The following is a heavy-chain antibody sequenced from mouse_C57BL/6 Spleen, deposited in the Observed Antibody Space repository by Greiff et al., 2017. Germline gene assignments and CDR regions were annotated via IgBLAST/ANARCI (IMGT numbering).Heavy chain of an antibody. CDR3: ARRRAMITTGFAY. D-gene: IGHD2-4*01. Sequence: VQLQQSGPELVKPGASVKLSCKASGYTFTSYAINWVKQRPGQGLEWIGWIYPRDGSTKYNEKFKGKATLTVDTSSSTAYMELHSLTSEDSAVYFCARRRAMITTGFAYWGQGTLVTVSA. V-gene: IGHV1-85*01. CDR2: IYPRDGST. J-gene: IGHJ3*01. CDR1: GYTFTSYA.